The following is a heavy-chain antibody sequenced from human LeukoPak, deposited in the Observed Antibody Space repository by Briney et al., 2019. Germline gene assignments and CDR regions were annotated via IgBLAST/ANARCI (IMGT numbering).Heavy chain of an antibody. CDR2: IIPIFGTA. V-gene: IGHV1-69*13. J-gene: IGHJ6*03. CDR3: ASRDERGSYYQKTHYYYIYV. D-gene: IGHD1-26*01. Sequence: ASVKLSCKASGGTFSSYAISWVRQAPGQGLEWMGGIIPIFGTANYAQKFQRKVTITADESTSTAYMELSSLRSEDTAVYYCASRDERGSYYQKTHYYYIYVWGKRTTVTISS. CDR1: GGTFSSYA.